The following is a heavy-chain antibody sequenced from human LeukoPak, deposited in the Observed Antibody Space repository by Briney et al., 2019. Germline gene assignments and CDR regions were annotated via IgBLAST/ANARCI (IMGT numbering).Heavy chain of an antibody. CDR1: GGSISSYY. V-gene: IGHV4-59*01. D-gene: IGHD3-22*01. CDR3: AKQEREDDTYYYDSSGYYDHYFDY. Sequence: PSETLSLTCTVSGGSISSYYWSWIRQPPGKGLEWIGYIYSSGSTNYNPSLKSRLTISVDASKNQFSLKLTSVTAADTAVYYCAKQEREDDTYYYDSSGYYDHYFDYWGQGTLVTVSS. J-gene: IGHJ4*02. CDR2: IYSSGST.